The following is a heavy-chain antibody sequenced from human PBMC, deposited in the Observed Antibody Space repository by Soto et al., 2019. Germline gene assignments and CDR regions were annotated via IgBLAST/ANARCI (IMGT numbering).Heavy chain of an antibody. CDR3: TTLSITIFGVDLMDF. D-gene: IGHD3-3*01. Sequence: GGSLRLSCAASGFTFSNAWMNWVRQAPGKGLEWVGRIKSKTDGGTTDYAAPVKGRFTISRDDSKNTLYLQMNSLKTEDTAVYYCTTLSITIFGVDLMDFSGQGTTVTVAS. CDR1: GFTFSNAW. V-gene: IGHV3-15*07. J-gene: IGHJ6*02. CDR2: IKSKTDGGTT.